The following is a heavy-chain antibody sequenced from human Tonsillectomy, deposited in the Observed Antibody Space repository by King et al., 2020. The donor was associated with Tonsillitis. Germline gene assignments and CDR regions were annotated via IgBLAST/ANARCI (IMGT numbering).Heavy chain of an antibody. CDR2: IKSKTDGGTT. D-gene: IGHD5-24*01. CDR1: GFTFTNAR. V-gene: IGHV3-15*01. Sequence: VQLVESGGGLVKPGGSLRLSCAASGFTFTNARMSWVRQAPGKGLEWVGRIKSKTDGGTTVYAAPVKGRFTISTDDSKNTLYLQMNSLKTEDTAVYYCTRGGRWQGHEFDYWGQGTLVTVSS. CDR3: TRGGRWQGHEFDY. J-gene: IGHJ4*02.